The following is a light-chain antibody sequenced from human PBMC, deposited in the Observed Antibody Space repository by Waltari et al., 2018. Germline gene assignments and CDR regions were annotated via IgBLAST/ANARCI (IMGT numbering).Light chain of an antibody. V-gene: IGKV1-NL1*01. CDR2: RAS. CDR3: QQGYSYPFT. Sequence: DIQMTQSPSSLSASVGDTVTITCQASQGIGNNLNWYQQKTGKAPKLLFYRASNLQSGSPSRFSGSGSGTDFTLTISSLQPEDSATYYCQQGYSYPFTFGPGTKLDIK. J-gene: IGKJ3*01. CDR1: QGIGNN.